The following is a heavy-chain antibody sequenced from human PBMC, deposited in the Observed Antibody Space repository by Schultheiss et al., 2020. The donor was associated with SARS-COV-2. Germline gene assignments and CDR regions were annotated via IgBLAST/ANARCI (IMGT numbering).Heavy chain of an antibody. CDR1: GYTVTALS. D-gene: IGHD4-11*01. V-gene: IGHV1-46*01. CDR2: IIPIFGTA. CDR3: ARERTTLNTPYYNAMDV. Sequence: ASVKVSCKVSGYTVTALSMHWVRQAPGQGLEWMGGIIPIFGTANYAQKFQGRVTMTRDTSTSTVYMELNNLRSEDTAMYYCARERTTLNTPYYNAMDVSGQGTTVTVSS. J-gene: IGHJ6*02.